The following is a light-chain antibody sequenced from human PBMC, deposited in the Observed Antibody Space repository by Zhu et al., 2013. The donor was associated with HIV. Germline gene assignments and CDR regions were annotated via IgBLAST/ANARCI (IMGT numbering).Light chain of an antibody. CDR1: QSVLYSSNNKNY. CDR3: QQYYSPPYT. Sequence: DIVMTQSPDSLAVSLGERATINCKSSQSVLYSSNNKNYLAWYQQNPGQPPNLLIYWASTRESGVPDRFSGSGSGTEFTLTISSLQAEDVAVYYCQQYYSPPYTFGQGTKLEIK. J-gene: IGKJ2*01. CDR2: WAS. V-gene: IGKV4-1*01.